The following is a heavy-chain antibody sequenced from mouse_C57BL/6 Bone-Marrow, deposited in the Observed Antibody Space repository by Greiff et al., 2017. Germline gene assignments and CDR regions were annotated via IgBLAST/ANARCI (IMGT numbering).Heavy chain of an antibody. Sequence: EVQRVESGGGLVQPGESLKLSCESNEYEFPSHDMSWVRKTPGKRLELVAAINSDGGSTYYPDTMERRFIISKDNTKKTLYLQMSSLRSEDTAFYYCARQLRLRNAMDYWGQGTSVTVSS. CDR3: ARQLRLRNAMDY. CDR1: EYEFPSHD. J-gene: IGHJ4*01. D-gene: IGHD3-2*02. CDR2: INSDGGST. V-gene: IGHV5-2*01.